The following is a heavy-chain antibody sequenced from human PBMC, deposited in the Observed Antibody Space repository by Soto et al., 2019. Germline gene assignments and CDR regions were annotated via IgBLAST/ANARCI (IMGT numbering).Heavy chain of an antibody. CDR1: GDSISSYF. Sequence: PSETLSLTCIVSGDSISSYFWTWIRQPPGKGLEWIGYIFYTGSTNYNPSLKSRVTMSLGTSKNHFSLKLTSVTAADTAVYYSARGRSSGFLDAFDIWGQGTMVT. CDR2: IFYTGST. D-gene: IGHD6-19*01. V-gene: IGHV4-59*01. J-gene: IGHJ3*02. CDR3: ARGRSSGFLDAFDI.